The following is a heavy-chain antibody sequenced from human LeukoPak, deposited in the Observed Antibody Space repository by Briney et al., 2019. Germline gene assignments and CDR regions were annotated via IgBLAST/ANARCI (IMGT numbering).Heavy chain of an antibody. V-gene: IGHV3-23*01. D-gene: IGHD2-2*01. CDR1: GFAFSNYA. J-gene: IGHJ4*02. Sequence: GGSLRLSCAASGFAFSNYAMSWVHQAPGKGLEWVSAISGSGGSTYYADSVKGRFTISRDNSKNTRYLQMNSLRAEDTAVYYCAKDWSPLYCSSTSCYPYYFDYWGQGTLVTVSS. CDR2: ISGSGGST. CDR3: AKDWSPLYCSSTSCYPYYFDY.